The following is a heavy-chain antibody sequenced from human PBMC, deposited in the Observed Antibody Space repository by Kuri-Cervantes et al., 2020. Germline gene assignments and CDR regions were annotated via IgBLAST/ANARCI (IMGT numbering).Heavy chain of an antibody. Sequence: GGSLRLSCAASGFKFSGYGMHWVRQAPGKGLEWVAVVWYDGSNKWYADSVKGRFIISRDNSKNMMYLQMDSLRAGDTAVYYCARVQNIGSGDIDYWGQGTLVTVSS. D-gene: IGHD2-15*01. CDR1: GFKFSGYG. V-gene: IGHV3-33*01. J-gene: IGHJ4*02. CDR3: ARVQNIGSGDIDY. CDR2: VWYDGSNK.